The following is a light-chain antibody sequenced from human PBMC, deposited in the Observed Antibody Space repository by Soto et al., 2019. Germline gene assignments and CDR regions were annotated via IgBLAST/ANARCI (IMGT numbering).Light chain of an antibody. CDR3: QQTFGTPRT. CDR1: ENIRTY. V-gene: IGKV1-39*01. Sequence: DIQMTQSPSPLSASEGDRVAITCRASENIRTYLNWYQQKPGRAPEVLIYAASKLQSGVPLRFSGSGSGTDFTLNITRLQPEDFATYYCQQTFGTPRTFGQGTKVDIK. J-gene: IGKJ1*01. CDR2: AAS.